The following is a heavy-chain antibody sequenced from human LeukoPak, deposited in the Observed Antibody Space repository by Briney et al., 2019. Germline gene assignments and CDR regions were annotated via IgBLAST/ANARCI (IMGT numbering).Heavy chain of an antibody. V-gene: IGHV3-33*06. CDR3: AKDSALPDIVVVPAAKGFDY. CDR2: IWYDGSNK. Sequence: PGRSLRLSCAASGFTSSSYGMNWVRQAPGKGLEWVAVIWYDGSNKYYADSVKGRFTVSRDNSKNTLYLQMNSLRAEDTAVFYCAKDSALPDIVVVPAAKGFDYWGQGTLVTVSS. J-gene: IGHJ4*02. CDR1: GFTSSSYG. D-gene: IGHD2-2*01.